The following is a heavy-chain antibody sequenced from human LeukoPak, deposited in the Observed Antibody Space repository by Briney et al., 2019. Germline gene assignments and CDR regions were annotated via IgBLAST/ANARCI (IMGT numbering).Heavy chain of an antibody. CDR1: GFTFSDYS. J-gene: IGHJ4*02. V-gene: IGHV3-21*01. D-gene: IGHD3-10*01. CDR2: ISSSCNYI. CDR3: ARDSDGY. Sequence: GGSLRLSCAASGFTFSDYSMNWVRQAPGKGLEWVSSISSSCNYIYYADSVKGRFTISRDNAKNSLYPQMNSLRAEDTAVYYCARDSDGYWGQGTLVTVSS.